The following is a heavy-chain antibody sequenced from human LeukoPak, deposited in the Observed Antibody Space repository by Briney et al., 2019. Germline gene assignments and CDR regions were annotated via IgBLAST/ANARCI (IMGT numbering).Heavy chain of an antibody. J-gene: IGHJ4*02. D-gene: IGHD1-26*01. CDR2: ISSSSSYT. CDR3: AASNSGSYYWQGY. V-gene: IGHV3-21*04. Sequence: GGSLRLSCAASGFTFSSYSMNWVRQAPGKGLEWVSSISSSSSYTNYADSVKGRFTISRDNAKNSLYLQMNSLRAEDTAVYYCAASNSGSYYWQGYWGQGTLVTVSS. CDR1: GFTFSSYS.